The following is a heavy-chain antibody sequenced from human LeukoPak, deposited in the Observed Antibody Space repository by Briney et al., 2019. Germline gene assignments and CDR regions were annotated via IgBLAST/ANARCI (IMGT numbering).Heavy chain of an antibody. Sequence: PSETLSLTCAVSSYSISSGYYWGWIRQPPGKGLEWIGGIYHSGSTYYNPSLKSRVTISVDTSKNQSSLKLSSVTAADTAVYYCARVLSSWVDYWGQGTLVTVSS. CDR1: SYSISSGYY. CDR3: ARVLSSWVDY. V-gene: IGHV4-38-2*01. D-gene: IGHD6-13*01. CDR2: IYHSGST. J-gene: IGHJ4*02.